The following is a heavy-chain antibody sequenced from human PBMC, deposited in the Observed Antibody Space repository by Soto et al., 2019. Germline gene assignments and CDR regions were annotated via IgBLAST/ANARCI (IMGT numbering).Heavy chain of an antibody. V-gene: IGHV1-18*04. CDR2: ISAYNSNT. Sequence: ASVKVSCKASGYTFTSYGISWVRQAPGQGLEWMGWISAYNSNTNYAQKLQGRVTMTTDTSTSTAYMELRSLRFDDTAVYYCARTAAAGTYYYGMDVWGQGTTVTVSS. D-gene: IGHD6-13*01. CDR1: GYTFTSYG. CDR3: ARTAAAGTYYYGMDV. J-gene: IGHJ6*02.